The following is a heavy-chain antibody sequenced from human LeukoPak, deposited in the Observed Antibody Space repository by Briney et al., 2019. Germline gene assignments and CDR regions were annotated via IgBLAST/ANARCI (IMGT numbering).Heavy chain of an antibody. CDR3: ARDIREVGESHYFDY. Sequence: PSETLSLTCTVSGISITTYYWSWIRQPPGKGLEWIGLIHYSGSTTYNPSLESRVTISIDTSKNQFSLHLSSVTAADAAVCYCARDIREVGESHYFDYWGQGTLVTVTS. J-gene: IGHJ4*02. D-gene: IGHD1-26*01. CDR1: GISITTYY. CDR2: IHYSGST. V-gene: IGHV4-59*01.